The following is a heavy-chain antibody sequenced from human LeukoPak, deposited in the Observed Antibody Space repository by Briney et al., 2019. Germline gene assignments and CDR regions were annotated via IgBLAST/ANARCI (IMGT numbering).Heavy chain of an antibody. CDR3: ASGLSGSYYRDAFDI. CDR2: INHSGST. CDR1: GGSFSGYY. D-gene: IGHD1-26*01. J-gene: IGHJ3*02. Sequence: SETLSLTCAVYGGSFSGYYWSWIRQPPGKGLEWIGEINHSGSTNYNPSLKSRVTISVGTSKNQFSLKLSSVTAADTAVYYCASGLSGSYYRDAFDIWGQGTMVTVSS. V-gene: IGHV4-34*01.